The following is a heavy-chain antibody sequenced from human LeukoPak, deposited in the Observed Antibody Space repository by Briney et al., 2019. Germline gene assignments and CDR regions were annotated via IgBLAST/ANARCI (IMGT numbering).Heavy chain of an antibody. CDR1: GGSISSSSYY. CDR2: IYYSGST. Sequence: SETLSLTCTVSGGSISSSSYYWGWIRQPPGKGLEWIGSIYYSGSTYYNPSLKSRVTISVDTSKNQFSLKLSSVTAADTAVYYCASFHRSGTDYWGQGTLVTVSS. J-gene: IGHJ4*02. V-gene: IGHV4-39*01. D-gene: IGHD3-3*01. CDR3: ASFHRSGTDY.